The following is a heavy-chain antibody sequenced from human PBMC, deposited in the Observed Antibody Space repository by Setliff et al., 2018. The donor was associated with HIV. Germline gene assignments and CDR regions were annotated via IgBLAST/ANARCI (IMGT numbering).Heavy chain of an antibody. J-gene: IGHJ4*02. CDR3: ARVHRGGVGRQHWRSFDY. Sequence: GGSLRLSCAASGFTFSDYYMTWIRQAPGKGLEWVADISSSGTTIYYADSVKGRFTISRDNAKNSLYLQMNSLRAEETAVYFCARVHRGGVGRQHWRSFDYWGQGTLVTVSS. CDR2: ISSSGTTI. CDR1: GFTFSDYY. D-gene: IGHD1-1*01. V-gene: IGHV3-11*04.